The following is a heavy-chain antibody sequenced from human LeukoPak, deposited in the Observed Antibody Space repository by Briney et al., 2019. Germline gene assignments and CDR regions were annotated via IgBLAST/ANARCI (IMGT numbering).Heavy chain of an antibody. V-gene: IGHV1-2*02. CDR3: AGVYYYDSSGYYYVHDAFDI. CDR2: INPNSGGT. CDR1: GYTFTGYY. D-gene: IGHD3-22*01. Sequence: ASVKVSCKASGYTFTGYYMHWVRQAPGQGLEWMGWINPNSGGTNYAQKFQGRVTMTRDTSISTAYMELSRLRSDDTAVYYCAGVYYYDSSGYYYVHDAFDIWGQGTMVTVSS. J-gene: IGHJ3*02.